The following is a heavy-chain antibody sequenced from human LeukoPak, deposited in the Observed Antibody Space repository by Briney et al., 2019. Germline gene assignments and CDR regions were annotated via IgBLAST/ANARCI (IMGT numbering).Heavy chain of an antibody. J-gene: IGHJ5*02. CDR1: GFTFSSYA. Sequence: PGGSLRLSCAASGFTFSSYAMSWVRQAPGKGLEWVSAISGSGGSTYYADSVKGRFTISRDNSKNTLYLQMNSLRAEDTAVYYCAKENFYRLSATIAAVGPNWFDPWGQGTLVTVSS. CDR3: AKENFYRLSATIAAVGPNWFDP. CDR2: ISGSGGST. V-gene: IGHV3-23*01. D-gene: IGHD6-13*01.